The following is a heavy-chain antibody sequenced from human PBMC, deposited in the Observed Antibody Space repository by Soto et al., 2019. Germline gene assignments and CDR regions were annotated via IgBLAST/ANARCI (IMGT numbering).Heavy chain of an antibody. Sequence: PSETLSLTCTVSGGSISDGGYFWSWIRQHPGKGLEWIGYIYYSGRTYYNPSLKSRVSMSVDTSKNNFSLNLSSVTAADTAVYYCARALKLLRFLEHLSYFDFWGQGALVTAPQ. D-gene: IGHD3-3*01. CDR2: IYYSGRT. CDR1: GGSISDGGYF. V-gene: IGHV4-31*03. J-gene: IGHJ4*02. CDR3: ARALKLLRFLEHLSYFDF.